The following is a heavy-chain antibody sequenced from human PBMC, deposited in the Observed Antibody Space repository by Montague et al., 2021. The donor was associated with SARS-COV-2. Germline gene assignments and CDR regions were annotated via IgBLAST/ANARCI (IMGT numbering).Heavy chain of an antibody. CDR1: GFIFDGYA. Sequence: SLRLSCAVSGFIFDGYAMHWVRQAPGKGLEWVSLISGDGGSTYYADSVKGRFTISRDNSKNSLFLQMNSLRTEDTAFYHCTKDIRGLYYYDSSGWNAFDIWGQGTMVTVSS. J-gene: IGHJ3*02. CDR2: ISGDGGST. V-gene: IGHV3-43*02. CDR3: TKDIRGLYYYDSSGWNAFDI. D-gene: IGHD3-22*01.